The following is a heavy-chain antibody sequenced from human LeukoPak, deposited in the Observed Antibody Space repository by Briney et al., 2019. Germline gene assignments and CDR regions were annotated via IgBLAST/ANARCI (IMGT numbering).Heavy chain of an antibody. CDR1: GFTFSSHA. D-gene: IGHD4-17*01. V-gene: IGHV3-23*01. CDR3: GSGPNGDYVGALGY. J-gene: IGHJ4*01. Sequence: SGGSLRLSCTDSGFTFSSHALAWVRQAPGKGLEWVAAVTSRGVGTHYADSVKGRFAISRDNSKNTIYLQMNSLRAEDTAIYYCGSGPNGDYVGALGYWGRGTLVTVSS. CDR2: VTSRGVGT.